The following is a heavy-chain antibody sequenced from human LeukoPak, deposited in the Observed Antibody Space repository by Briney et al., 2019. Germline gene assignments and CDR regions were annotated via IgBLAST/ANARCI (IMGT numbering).Heavy chain of an antibody. CDR1: GYTFTGYY. Sequence: ASVKVSCKASGYTFTGYYMHWVRQAPEQGLEWMGWINPNSGGTNYAQKFQGRVTMTRDTSISTAYMELSRLRSDDTAVYYCARGTLARVIAARYYYYYYMDVWGKGTTVTVSS. CDR2: INPNSGGT. D-gene: IGHD6-6*01. CDR3: ARGTLARVIAARYYYYYYMDV. V-gene: IGHV1-2*02. J-gene: IGHJ6*03.